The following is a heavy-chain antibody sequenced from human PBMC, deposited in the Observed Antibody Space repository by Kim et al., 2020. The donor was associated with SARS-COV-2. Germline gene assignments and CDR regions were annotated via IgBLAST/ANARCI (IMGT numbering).Heavy chain of an antibody. CDR1: GFTFSSYA. CDR2: ISSNGGST. V-gene: IGHV3-64*01. Sequence: GGSLRLSCAASGFTFSSYAMHWVRQAPGKGLEYVSAISSNGGSTYYANSVKGRFTISRDNSKNTVYLQMGSLRAEDMAVYYCARDERGYPIAEYYMDVCGKGTTDT. J-gene: IGHJ6*03. CDR3: ARDERGYPIAEYYMDV. D-gene: IGHD5-18*01.